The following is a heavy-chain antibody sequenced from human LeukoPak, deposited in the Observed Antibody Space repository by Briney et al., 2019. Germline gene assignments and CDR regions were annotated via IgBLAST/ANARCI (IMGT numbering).Heavy chain of an antibody. D-gene: IGHD1-26*01. V-gene: IGHV4-39*01. J-gene: IGHJ4*02. Sequence: SETLSLTCTVSGGSIRISNYYWGWIRQPPGKGLEWIASVYYTGTTYCNPSLKSRVTLFVETSKNQFSLRLTSVTAADTAVYHCARHSGIGMAQLYFDYWGQGTLVTVSS. CDR2: VYYTGTT. CDR3: ARHSGIGMAQLYFDY. CDR1: GGSIRISNYY.